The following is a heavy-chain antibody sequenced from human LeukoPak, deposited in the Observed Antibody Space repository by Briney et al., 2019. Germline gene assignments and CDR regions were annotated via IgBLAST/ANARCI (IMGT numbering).Heavy chain of an antibody. V-gene: IGHV4-39*01. D-gene: IGHD2-21*02. CDR1: GGSISSSSFY. J-gene: IGHJ4*02. CDR2: ISYSGST. CDR3: ARQEMTAPAPFDY. Sequence: SETLSLTCTVSGGSISSSSFYWGWIRQPPGKGLEWIGSISYSGSTSYNPSLKSRVTISVDTSKNQFSLKLSSVTAADTAVYYCARQEMTAPAPFDYWGQGTLVTVSS.